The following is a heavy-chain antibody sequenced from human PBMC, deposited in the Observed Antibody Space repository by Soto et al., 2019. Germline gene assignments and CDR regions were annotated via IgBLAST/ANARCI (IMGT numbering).Heavy chain of an antibody. J-gene: IGHJ4*02. CDR2: IIPIFGTA. D-gene: IGHD3-22*01. Sequence: QVQLVQSGAEVKKPGSSVKVSCKASGGTFSSYAISWVRQAPGQGLEWMGGIIPIFGTANYAQKFQGRVTMTAEDSTSAADMELSSRRSEDTAVYDCGREYYGSSGAPFGYWGQGTLVTGSS. V-gene: IGHV1-69*12. CDR3: GREYYGSSGAPFGY. CDR1: GGTFSSYA.